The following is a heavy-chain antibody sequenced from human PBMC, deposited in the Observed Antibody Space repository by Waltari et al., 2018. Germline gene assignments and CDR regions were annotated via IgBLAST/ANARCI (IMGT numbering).Heavy chain of an antibody. CDR1: GHTXSDLL. Sequence: QXQLVQSGAEVKTSGASVTVSCRASGHTXSDLLXHWVRPAPGQRLEWMGCINAGKGNTKYSPKXQGRVNIYXVISXSTXYLXLXSXQSEDPAVXXCARXRVPHFYDSXXRGGMDVXGQGATVTIXS. CDR3: ARXRVPHFYDSXXRGGMDV. J-gene: IGHJ6*02. CDR2: INAGKGNT. D-gene: IGHD2-2*01. V-gene: IGHV1-3*01.